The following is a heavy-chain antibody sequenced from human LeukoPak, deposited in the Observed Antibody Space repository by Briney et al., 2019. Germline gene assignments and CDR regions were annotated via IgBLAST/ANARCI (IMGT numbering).Heavy chain of an antibody. D-gene: IGHD3-22*01. CDR3: ARGLYYYDSNGRTPYDY. J-gene: IGHJ4*02. CDR2: MNPNSGIT. V-gene: IGHV1-8*01. CDR1: GYTFISYD. Sequence: ASVKVSCKXSGYTFISYDINWVRQATGQGLEWMGWMNPNSGITGYAQKFQGRVSMTRNTSIGTAYMELSSLKSEDTAVYYCARGLYYYDSNGRTPYDYWGQGTLVTVSS.